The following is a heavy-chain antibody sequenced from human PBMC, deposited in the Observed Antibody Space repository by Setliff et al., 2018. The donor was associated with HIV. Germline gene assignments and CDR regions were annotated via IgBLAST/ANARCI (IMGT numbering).Heavy chain of an antibody. CDR3: AKQVRRYSGYDSYFDF. CDR2: ISGNGDDT. D-gene: IGHD5-12*01. J-gene: IGHJ4*02. V-gene: IGHV3-64*04. CDR1: GFSFGSFA. Sequence: GGSLRLSCSASGFSFGSFAMHWVRQAPGKGLEYVSVISGNGDDTYYADSVKGRFTISRDNSKNTLFLQMNGLRAEDTALYFCAKQVRRYSGYDSYFDFWGQGTPVTVSS.